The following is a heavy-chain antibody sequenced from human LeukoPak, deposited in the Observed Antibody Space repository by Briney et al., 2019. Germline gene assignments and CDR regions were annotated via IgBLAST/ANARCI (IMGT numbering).Heavy chain of an antibody. CDR2: ISSSSSYI. CDR3: ARDGGPIVPAAPSFDY. V-gene: IGHV3-21*01. D-gene: IGHD2-2*01. CDR1: GFTFSSYS. J-gene: IGHJ4*02. Sequence: GGSLRLSCAASGFTFSSYSMNRVRQAPGKGLEWVSSISSSSSYIYYADSVKGRFTISRDNAKNSLYLQMNSLRAEDTAVYYCARDGGPIVPAAPSFDYWGQGTLVTVSS.